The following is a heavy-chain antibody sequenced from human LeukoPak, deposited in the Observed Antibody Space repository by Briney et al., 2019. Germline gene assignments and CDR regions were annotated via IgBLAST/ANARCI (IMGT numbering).Heavy chain of an antibody. CDR1: GGSISSYY. D-gene: IGHD3-10*01. Sequence: SETLSLTCTVSGGSISSYYWSWIRRPPGKGLEWIGYIYYSGSTNYNPSLKSRVTISVDTSKNQFSLKLSSVTAADTAVYYCARTYYGSGNFYWFDPWGQGTLVTVSS. CDR2: IYYSGST. CDR3: ARTYYGSGNFYWFDP. J-gene: IGHJ5*02. V-gene: IGHV4-59*08.